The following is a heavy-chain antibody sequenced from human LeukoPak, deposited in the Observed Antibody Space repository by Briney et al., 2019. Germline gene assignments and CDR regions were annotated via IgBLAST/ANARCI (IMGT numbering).Heavy chain of an antibody. D-gene: IGHD3-10*01. CDR2: ISSSSSYI. CDR3: ARGESYYYGRGSYQDY. V-gene: IGHV3-21*01. CDR1: GFTFSSYS. Sequence: GGSLRLSCAASGFTFSSYSMNWVRQAPGKGLEWVSSISSSSSYIYYADSVKGRFTISRDNAKNSLYLQMNSLRAEDTAVYYGARGESYYYGRGSYQDYWGQGTLFTVSS. J-gene: IGHJ4*02.